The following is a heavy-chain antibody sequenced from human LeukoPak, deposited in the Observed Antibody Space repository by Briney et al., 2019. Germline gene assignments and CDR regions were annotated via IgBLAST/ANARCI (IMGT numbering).Heavy chain of an antibody. V-gene: IGHV4-39*01. Sequence: SETLSLTCTVSGGSISISSYYWGWIRQPPGKGLEWIGSIYYSGSTYYNPSLKSRVTISVDTSKNQFSLKLSSVTAADTAVYYCARGGQWLVHPFDYWGQGTLVTVSS. CDR3: ARGGQWLVHPFDY. D-gene: IGHD6-19*01. J-gene: IGHJ4*02. CDR1: GGSISISSYY. CDR2: IYYSGST.